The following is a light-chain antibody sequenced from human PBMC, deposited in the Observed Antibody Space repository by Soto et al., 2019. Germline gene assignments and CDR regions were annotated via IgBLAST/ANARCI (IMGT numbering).Light chain of an antibody. CDR2: WAS. V-gene: IGKV4-1*01. CDR3: RQYLATLT. J-gene: IGKJ4*01. CDR1: QSILYSSNNKHS. Sequence: DIVMTQSPASLAAFLGERATINCKSSQSILYSSNNKHSLAWFQQRPGQPPKLLIYWASTRESGVPDRFSGSGSGTDFTLIISSLQDEDVAVYYCRQYLATLTFGGGTKVEI.